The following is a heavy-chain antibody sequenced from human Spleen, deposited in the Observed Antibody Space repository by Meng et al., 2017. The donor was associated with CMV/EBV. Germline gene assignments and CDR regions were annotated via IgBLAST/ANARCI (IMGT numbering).Heavy chain of an antibody. CDR2: IYWDDDK. V-gene: IGHV2-5*02. Sequence: QIHLKESGPTPVNTTANLTLTCTFSGFSLRTSGGGVGWIRQHTGKALEWLALIYWDDDKRYSPSLKSRLTITKDTSKNQVVLTMTNMDPADTATYYCAHGYYMDVWGKGTTVTVSS. CDR1: GFSLRTSGGG. J-gene: IGHJ6*03. CDR3: AHGYYMDV.